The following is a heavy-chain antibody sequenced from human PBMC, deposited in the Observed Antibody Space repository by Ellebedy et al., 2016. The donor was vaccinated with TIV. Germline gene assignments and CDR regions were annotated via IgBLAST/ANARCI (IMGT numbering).Heavy chain of an antibody. D-gene: IGHD2-2*01. J-gene: IGHJ6*03. CDR1: GYSFTSYW. CDR3: ARVVPGTFYYYYYVDV. V-gene: IGHV5-51*01. CDR2: IWPGDSDT. Sequence: GESLKISXKGSGYSFTSYWIGWVRQMPGKGLEWMGIIWPGDSDTRYSPSFQGQVTISVDKSINTAYLQWSSLKASDTAMYYCARVVPGTFYYYYYVDVWGKGTTVTVSS.